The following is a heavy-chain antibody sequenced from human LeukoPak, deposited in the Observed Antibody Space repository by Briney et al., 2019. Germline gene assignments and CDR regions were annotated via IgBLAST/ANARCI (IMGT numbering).Heavy chain of an antibody. V-gene: IGHV3-23*01. Sequence: PGRSLRLSCAASGLTFSGYAMSWVRQAPGKGLECVSTISDTTDRMYYADSVEGRFTISRDNSKSTLYLQMNSLRAEDTAVYYCVKDLGYCSATSCTDAFDVWGQGTMVTVSS. J-gene: IGHJ3*01. CDR1: GLTFSGYA. CDR2: ISDTTDRM. D-gene: IGHD2-2*01. CDR3: VKDLGYCSATSCTDAFDV.